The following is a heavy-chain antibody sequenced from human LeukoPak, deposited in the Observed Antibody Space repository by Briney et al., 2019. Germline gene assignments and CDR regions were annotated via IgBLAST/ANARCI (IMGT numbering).Heavy chain of an antibody. J-gene: IGHJ4*02. CDR3: ARGYYDILTGYYRASFDFDY. Sequence: SETLSLTCAVYGGSFSGYYWSWIRQPPEKGLEWIGEINHSGSTNYNPSLKSRVTISVDTSKNQFSLKLSSVTAADTAVYYCARGYYDILTGYYRASFDFDYWGQGTLVTVSS. CDR1: GGSFSGYY. V-gene: IGHV4-34*01. CDR2: INHSGST. D-gene: IGHD3-9*01.